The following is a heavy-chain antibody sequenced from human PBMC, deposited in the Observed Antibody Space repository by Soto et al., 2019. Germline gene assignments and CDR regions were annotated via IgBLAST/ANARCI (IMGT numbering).Heavy chain of an antibody. V-gene: IGHV1-18*04. CDR1: GYTFTSYG. CDR3: ASIAVAPHDAFDI. Sequence: ASVKVSCKASGYTFTSYGISWVRQAPGQGLEWMGWISAYNGNTNYAQKLQGRVTMTTDASTSTAYMELRSLRSDDTAVYYCASIAVAPHDAFDIWGQGTMVTVS. CDR2: ISAYNGNT. D-gene: IGHD6-19*01. J-gene: IGHJ3*02.